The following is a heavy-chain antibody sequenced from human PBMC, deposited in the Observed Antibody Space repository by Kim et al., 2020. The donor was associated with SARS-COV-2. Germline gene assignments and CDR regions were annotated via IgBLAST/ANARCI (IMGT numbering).Heavy chain of an antibody. CDR3: ARYTMITGGDY. CDR2: IRSEGLVT. D-gene: IGHD3-16*01. Sequence: GGSLRLSCAASVFPFTSYWMHWVRQARGKVLCVVGRIRSEGLVTTYADSVRGRFTISRDNAKNTLDLQMDSLTVEDTAVYYCARYTMITGGDYWGQGTLVTVSS. CDR1: VFPFTSYW. V-gene: IGHV3-74*01. J-gene: IGHJ4*02.